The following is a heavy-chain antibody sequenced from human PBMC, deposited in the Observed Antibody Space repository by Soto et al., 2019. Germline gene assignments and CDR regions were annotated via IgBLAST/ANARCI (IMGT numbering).Heavy chain of an antibody. J-gene: IGHJ3*02. CDR1: GGSVSNYY. Sequence: PAATLSLTCGVSGGSVSNYYLDWVRQSAGKGLEWIGRIYTTGATDYNPSLRSRVTMSVDTSSNQISLKVTSVTAADTAMYYCARERTYQLSGDDALDIWGPGTMVTVS. V-gene: IGHV4-4*07. D-gene: IGHD1-1*01. CDR3: ARERTYQLSGDDALDI. CDR2: IYTTGAT.